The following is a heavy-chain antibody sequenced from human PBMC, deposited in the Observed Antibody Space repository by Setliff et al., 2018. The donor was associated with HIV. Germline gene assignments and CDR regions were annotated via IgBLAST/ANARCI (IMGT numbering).Heavy chain of an antibody. Sequence: SVKVSCKASGGTFRTYGVSWVRLAPGQGLEWMGGIVPVLNRADYAQRFHGRVTITADESTNTVYMELRSLTPGDTAIYYCARKAGTTLHYHYYYMDVWGKGTTVTVSS. CDR1: GGTFRTYG. CDR3: ARKAGTTLHYHYYYMDV. V-gene: IGHV1-69*10. J-gene: IGHJ6*03. CDR2: IVPVLNRA. D-gene: IGHD1-7*01.